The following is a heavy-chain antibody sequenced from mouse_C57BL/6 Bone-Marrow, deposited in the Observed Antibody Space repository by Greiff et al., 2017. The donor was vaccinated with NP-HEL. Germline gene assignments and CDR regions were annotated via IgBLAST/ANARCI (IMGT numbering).Heavy chain of an antibody. V-gene: IGHV5-6*01. D-gene: IGHD2-4*01. J-gene: IGHJ2*01. Sequence: EVQVVESGGDLVKPGGSLKLSCAASGFTFSSYGMSWVRQTPDKRLEWVATISSGGSYTYYPDSVKGRFTISRDNAKNTLYLQMSSLKSEDTAMYYCARIYYDYADYWGQGTTRTVSS. CDR1: GFTFSSYG. CDR2: ISSGGSYT. CDR3: ARIYYDYADY.